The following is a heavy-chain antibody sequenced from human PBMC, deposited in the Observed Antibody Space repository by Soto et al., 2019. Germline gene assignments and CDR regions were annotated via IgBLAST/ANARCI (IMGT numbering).Heavy chain of an antibody. Sequence: SGPTLLTPTQTITLPCTFSGFSLSPRDEGVGWIRQPPGKSVEWIALIYWDDDKRYRASLKSRHTNTKDTSKNQVVGTMTDMDPGDTATYYCADRGSGRTTVRSFEYWGQGTLVTVSS. D-gene: IGHD4-17*01. J-gene: IGHJ4*02. CDR3: ADRGSGRTTVRSFEY. CDR2: IYWDDDK. CDR1: GFSLSPRDEG. V-gene: IGHV2-5*02.